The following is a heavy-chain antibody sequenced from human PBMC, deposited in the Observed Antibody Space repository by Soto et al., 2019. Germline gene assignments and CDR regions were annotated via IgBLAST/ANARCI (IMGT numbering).Heavy chain of an antibody. V-gene: IGHV3-21*01. D-gene: IGHD6-19*01. CDR1: GFTFSDFG. CDR3: ARGGIAVAGTFDY. CDR2: ISSSSSYI. Sequence: PGGSLRLSCGVSGFTFSDFGMHWVRQSPGEGLEWVSSISSSSSYIYYADSVKGRFTISRDNAKNSLYLQMNSLRAEDTAVYYCARGGIAVAGTFDYWGQGTLVTVSS. J-gene: IGHJ4*02.